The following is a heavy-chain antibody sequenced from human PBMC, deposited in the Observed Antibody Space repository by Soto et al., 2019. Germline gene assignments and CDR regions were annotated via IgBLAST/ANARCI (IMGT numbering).Heavy chain of an antibody. D-gene: IGHD3-3*01. CDR3: ARGHLLEWSTRLGMDV. CDR2: IIPIFGTA. V-gene: IGHV1-69*06. J-gene: IGHJ6*02. CDR1: GGTFSSYA. Sequence: ASVKVSCKASGGTFSSYAISWVRQAPGQGLEWMGGIIPIFGTANYAQKFQGRVTITADKSTSTAYMELSSLRSEDTAVYYCARGHLLEWSTRLGMDVWGQGTTVTVSS.